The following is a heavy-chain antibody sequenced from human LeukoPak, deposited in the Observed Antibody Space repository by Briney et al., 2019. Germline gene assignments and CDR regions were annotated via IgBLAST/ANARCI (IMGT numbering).Heavy chain of an antibody. D-gene: IGHD3-10*01. J-gene: IGHJ5*02. CDR3: ARDMAWFDP. CDR1: GFTFSTYA. CDR2: ISYDGRNK. V-gene: IGHV3-30*04. Sequence: GGSLRLSCAASGFTFSTYAMHWVRQAPGKGLEWVAVISYDGRNKDYADSVKGRFTISRDNSENTLYLQMNSLITGDTAVYYCARDMAWFDPWAQGTLVTVSS.